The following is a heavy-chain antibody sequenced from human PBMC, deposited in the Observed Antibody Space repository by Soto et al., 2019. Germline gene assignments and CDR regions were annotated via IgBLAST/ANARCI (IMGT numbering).Heavy chain of an antibody. CDR2: IYYSGST. CDR1: GGSISSYY. CDR3: ARVLSRDGYVIDY. D-gene: IGHD5-12*01. V-gene: IGHV4-59*01. J-gene: IGHJ4*02. Sequence: ETLSLTCTVSGGSISSYYWSWIRQPPGKGLEWIGYIYYSGSTNYNPSLKSRVTISVDTSKNQFSLKLSSVTAADTAVYYCARVLSRDGYVIDYWGQGTLVTVSS.